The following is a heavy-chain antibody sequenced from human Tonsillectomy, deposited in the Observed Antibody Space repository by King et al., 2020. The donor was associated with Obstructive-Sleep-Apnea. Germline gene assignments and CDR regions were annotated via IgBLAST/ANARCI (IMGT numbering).Heavy chain of an antibody. CDR1: GGSISSGGYY. CDR3: ATHYWDYSGPQESEY. CDR2: ISYSGSP. D-gene: IGHD1-26*01. J-gene: IGHJ4*02. V-gene: IGHV4-31*03. Sequence: QLQESGPGLVKPSQTLSLTCTVSGGSISSGGYYWSWIRQHPGKGLEWIGCISYSGSPDYNPSLKSRVTMSIDTSNNQFSVKLNSVTASDTAVYYFATHYWDYSGPQESEYWGQGTLVTVSP.